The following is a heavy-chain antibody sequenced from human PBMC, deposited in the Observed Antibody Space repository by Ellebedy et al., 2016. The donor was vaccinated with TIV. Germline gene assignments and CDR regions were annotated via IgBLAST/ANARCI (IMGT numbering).Heavy chain of an antibody. CDR3: ARGIGGWLQFDPHAFDI. CDR1: GGTFSSYA. V-gene: IGHV1-69*13. Sequence: SVKVSXKASGGTFSSYAISWVRQAPGKGLEWMGGIIPIFGTANYAQKFQGRVTITADESTSTAYMELSSLRSEDTAVYYCARGIGGWLQFDPHAFDIWGQGTMVTVSS. J-gene: IGHJ3*02. D-gene: IGHD5-24*01. CDR2: IIPIFGTA.